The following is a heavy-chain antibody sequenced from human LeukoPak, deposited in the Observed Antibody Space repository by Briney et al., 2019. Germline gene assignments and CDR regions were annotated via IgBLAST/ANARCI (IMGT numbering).Heavy chain of an antibody. Sequence: GSSVKVSCKASGGTFSSYAISRVRQAPGQGLEWMGRIIPILGIANYAQKFQGRVTITADKSTSTAYMELSSLRSEDTAVYYCARNRGSGSYSHDYYYYGMDVWGQGTTVTVSS. V-gene: IGHV1-69*04. CDR2: IIPILGIA. CDR1: GGTFSSYA. J-gene: IGHJ6*02. D-gene: IGHD3-10*01. CDR3: ARNRGSGSYSHDYYYYGMDV.